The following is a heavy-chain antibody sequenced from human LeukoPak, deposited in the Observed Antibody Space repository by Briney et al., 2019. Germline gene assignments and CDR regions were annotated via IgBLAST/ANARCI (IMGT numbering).Heavy chain of an antibody. CDR3: ARNGQLPRYYYYYYMDV. J-gene: IGHJ6*03. D-gene: IGHD2-2*01. CDR2: MNPNSGNT. Sequence: ASVKVSCKASGGTFSSYAISWVRQAPGQGLEWMGWMNPNSGNTGYAQKFQGRVTMTRNTSISTAYMELSSLRSEDTAVYYCARNGQLPRYYYYYYMDVWGKGTTVTISS. V-gene: IGHV1-8*02. CDR1: GGTFSSYA.